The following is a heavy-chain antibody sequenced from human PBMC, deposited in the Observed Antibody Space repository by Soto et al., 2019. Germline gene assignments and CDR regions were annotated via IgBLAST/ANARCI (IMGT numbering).Heavy chain of an antibody. D-gene: IGHD2-2*01. V-gene: IGHV1-18*01. CDR2: ISAYNGNT. Sequence: GASVKVSCKASGYTFTSYGISWVRQAPGQGLEWMGWISAYNGNTNYAQKLQGRVTMTTDTSTSTAYMELRSLRSDDTAVYYCARDEGPGIVVERNYYYYGMDVWGQGTTVTVSS. CDR1: GYTFTSYG. J-gene: IGHJ6*02. CDR3: ARDEGPGIVVERNYYYYGMDV.